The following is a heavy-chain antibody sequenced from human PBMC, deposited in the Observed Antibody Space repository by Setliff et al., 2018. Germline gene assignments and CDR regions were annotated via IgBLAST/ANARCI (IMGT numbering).Heavy chain of an antibody. Sequence: LSLTCTVSGGSISSGGYYWSWIRQHPGKGLEWIGYIYYSGSTYYNPSLMSRVTISVDTSKNQFSLKLSSVTAADTAVYYCARVARVVLSRNAFDIWGQGTMVTVSS. CDR2: IYYSGST. CDR3: ARVARVVLSRNAFDI. V-gene: IGHV4-31*03. D-gene: IGHD2-2*01. J-gene: IGHJ3*02. CDR1: GGSISSGGYY.